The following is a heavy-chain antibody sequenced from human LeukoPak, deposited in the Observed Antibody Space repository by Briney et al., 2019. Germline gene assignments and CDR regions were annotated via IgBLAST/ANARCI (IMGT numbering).Heavy chain of an antibody. D-gene: IGHD6-13*01. CDR3: ARACSSSWHSGEYYFDY. CDR2: IYTSGST. J-gene: IGHJ4*02. Sequence: PSETLSLTCTVSGGSISSYYWSWIRQPAGKGLEWIGRIYTSGSTNYNPSLKSRVTMSVDTSKNQFSLKLSSVTAADTAVYYCARACSSSWHSGEYYFDYWGQGTLVTVSS. V-gene: IGHV4-4*07. CDR1: GGSISSYY.